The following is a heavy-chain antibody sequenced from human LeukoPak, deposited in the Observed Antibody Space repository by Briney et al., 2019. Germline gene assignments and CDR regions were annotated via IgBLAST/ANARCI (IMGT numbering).Heavy chain of an antibody. CDR2: IRSKAYGGTT. V-gene: IGHV3-49*04. CDR1: GFTFGDYT. CDR3: TRDRSGYYYNWFDP. J-gene: IGHJ5*02. Sequence: PGGTLRLSCTASGFTFGDYTMNWVREAPGKGREWVGFIRSKAYGGTTEYAASVKGRFTISRDDSKTIAYLQMNSLKTEDTALYYCTRDRSGYYYNWFDPWGQGTLVTVSS. D-gene: IGHD3-22*01.